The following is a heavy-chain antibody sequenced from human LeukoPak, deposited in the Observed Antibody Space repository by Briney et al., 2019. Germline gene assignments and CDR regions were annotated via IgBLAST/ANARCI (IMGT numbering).Heavy chain of an antibody. CDR2: LSGSGAGT. Sequence: SGGSLRLSCTASGFTFRKYWLHWVRQAPGKGLVWVATLSGSGAGTYYSDSVQGRFTISRDNSKRTLFLQMNSLRAEDTAFYYCAKAELGVDTFFDYWGQGTLVTVSS. CDR3: AKAELGVDTFFDY. J-gene: IGHJ4*02. V-gene: IGHV3-23*01. D-gene: IGHD3-3*01. CDR1: GFTFRKYW.